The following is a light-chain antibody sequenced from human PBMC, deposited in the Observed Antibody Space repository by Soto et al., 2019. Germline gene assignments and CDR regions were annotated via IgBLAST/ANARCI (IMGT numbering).Light chain of an antibody. CDR3: QQYENLPA. J-gene: IGKJ5*01. Sequence: DILMTQSPSSVSASVGDRDTIACQASQNINNYLNWYQQKPGRAPKLLIYDASNLEAGVPSRFRGSGSGTDFTFTISRLQPEDIATYYCQQYENLPAFGQGTRLEIK. CDR2: DAS. V-gene: IGKV1-33*01. CDR1: QNINNY.